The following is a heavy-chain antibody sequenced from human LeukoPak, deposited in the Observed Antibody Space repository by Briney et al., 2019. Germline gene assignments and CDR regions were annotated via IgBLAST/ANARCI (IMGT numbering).Heavy chain of an antibody. CDR1: EFTFDDYA. CDR2: ISWNSGSI. Sequence: GGSLRLSCAASEFTFDDYAMHWVRQAPGKGLEWVSGISWNSGSIGYADSVKGRFTISRDNAKNSLYLQMSSLRAEDMALYYCAKDMGCSSTSCYNDAFDIWGQGTMVTVSS. D-gene: IGHD2-2*01. J-gene: IGHJ3*02. V-gene: IGHV3-9*03. CDR3: AKDMGCSSTSCYNDAFDI.